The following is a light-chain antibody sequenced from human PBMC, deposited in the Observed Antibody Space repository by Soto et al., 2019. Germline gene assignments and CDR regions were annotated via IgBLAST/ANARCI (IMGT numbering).Light chain of an antibody. CDR1: QSVSSSY. V-gene: IGKV3-20*01. Sequence: EIVLTQSPGTPSLSPGERATLSCRASQSVSSSYLAWYQQKPGQAPRLLIYGASSRATGIPDRFSGSGSGTDFPLTISRLEPEDFAVYYCQQYGSSPPAFGQGTKVEIK. CDR3: QQYGSSPPA. CDR2: GAS. J-gene: IGKJ1*01.